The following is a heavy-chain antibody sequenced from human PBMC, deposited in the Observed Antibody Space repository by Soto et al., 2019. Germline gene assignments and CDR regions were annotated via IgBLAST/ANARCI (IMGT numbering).Heavy chain of an antibody. CDR3: ARGRTFDWLLSYYYYMDV. D-gene: IGHD3-9*01. Sequence: PSETLSLTCAVYGGSFSGYYWSWIRQPPGKGLEWIGEINHSGSTNYYPSLKSRVTISVDTSKNQFSLKLSSVTAADTAVYYCARGRTFDWLLSYYYYMDVWGKGTTVTVSS. CDR2: INHSGST. CDR1: GGSFSGYY. V-gene: IGHV4-34*01. J-gene: IGHJ6*03.